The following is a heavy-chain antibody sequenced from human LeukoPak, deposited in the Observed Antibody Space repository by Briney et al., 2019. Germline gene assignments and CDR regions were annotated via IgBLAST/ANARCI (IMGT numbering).Heavy chain of an antibody. D-gene: IGHD3-16*02. J-gene: IGHJ4*02. CDR3: GRPGGGELSIEGFDY. CDR1: GYSFTSYW. V-gene: IGHV5-51*01. Sequence: GESLKISCKGSGYSFTSYWIGWVRQMPGKGLEWMGIIYPGDSDTRYSPSFQGQVTISADKSISTAYLQWSSLKASDTAMYYCGRPGGGELSIEGFDYWGQGTLVTVSS. CDR2: IYPGDSDT.